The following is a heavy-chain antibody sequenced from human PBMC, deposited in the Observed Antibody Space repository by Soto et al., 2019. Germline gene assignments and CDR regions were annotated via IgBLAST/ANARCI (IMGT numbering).Heavy chain of an antibody. J-gene: IGHJ4*02. D-gene: IGHD6-19*01. CDR2: IYYRGST. CDR1: GGAVSSGRIS. Sequence: SATLALTRTFSGGAVSSGRISWSWNRQAPGKGLIWIGYIYYRGSTKYNPSLRRRVTISVDTSKNQFSLKLTSVTAVDTAVYYCARSGSGSGWLGGQGTLVTVS. CDR3: ARSGSGSGWL. V-gene: IGHV4-61*01.